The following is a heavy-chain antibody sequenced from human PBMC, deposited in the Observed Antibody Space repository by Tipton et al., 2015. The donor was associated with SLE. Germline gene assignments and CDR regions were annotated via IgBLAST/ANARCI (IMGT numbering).Heavy chain of an antibody. CDR1: SGSISSGGHY. V-gene: IGHV4-31*03. J-gene: IGHJ4*02. D-gene: IGHD3-3*01. CDR2: IFDSGTT. Sequence: TLSLTCTVSSGSISSGGHYWSWIRQHPGKGLEWMGYIFDSGTTYYNPSLDRRLTISLDMSEKQFSLKLSSVTAADTAVYYCARLSAYYRVFDLWGQGTQVTVSS. CDR3: ARLSAYYRVFDL.